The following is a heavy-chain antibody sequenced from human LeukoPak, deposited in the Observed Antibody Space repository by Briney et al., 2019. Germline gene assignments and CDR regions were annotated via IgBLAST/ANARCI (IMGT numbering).Heavy chain of an antibody. V-gene: IGHV4-31*03. J-gene: IGHJ4*02. CDR2: IYYSGST. CDR3: ARGRRGAGTIGY. CDR1: GGSISSGGYY. D-gene: IGHD1-1*01. Sequence: SQALSLTCTVSGGSISSGGYYWSWIRQHPGKGLEWIGYIYYSGSTYYNPSLKSRVTISVDTSKNQFSLKLSSVTAADTAVYYCARGRRGAGTIGYWGQGTLVTVSS.